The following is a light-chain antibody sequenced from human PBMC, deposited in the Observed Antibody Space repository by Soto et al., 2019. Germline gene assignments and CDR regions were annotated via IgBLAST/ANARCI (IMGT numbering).Light chain of an antibody. CDR3: SSFTVPTYV. V-gene: IGLV2-14*03. J-gene: IGLJ1*01. CDR1: ISDVGGNKF. CDR2: DVS. Sequence: QSVLTQPASVSGSPGQSITISCTGTISDVGGNKFVSWYQQYPGKAPKLMICDVSNRPSGVSNRFSGSKSGNTASLTISGLHADYEADYYCSSFTVPTYVSXTVTRSPT.